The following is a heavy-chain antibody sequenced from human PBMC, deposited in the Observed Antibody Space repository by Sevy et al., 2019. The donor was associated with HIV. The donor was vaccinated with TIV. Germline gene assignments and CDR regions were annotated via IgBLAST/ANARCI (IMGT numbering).Heavy chain of an antibody. CDR1: GFTFTYAW. J-gene: IGHJ6*02. Sequence: GGSLRLSCAASGFTFTYAWMNWVRQAPGKGLEWVSVISGSGDTTNYADSVKGRFVISRDNSKDTMYLQLNSLRAEDTAVYYCAKDIRVALVVPSPGYGMDVWGHGTSVTVSS. CDR2: ISGSGDTT. D-gene: IGHD2-15*01. CDR3: AKDIRVALVVPSPGYGMDV. V-gene: IGHV3-23*01.